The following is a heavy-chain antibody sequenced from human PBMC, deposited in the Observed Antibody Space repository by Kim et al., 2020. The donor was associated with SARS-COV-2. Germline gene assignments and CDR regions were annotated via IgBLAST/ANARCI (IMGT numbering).Heavy chain of an antibody. CDR1: GGSISSYY. Sequence: SETLSLTCTVSGGSISSYYWSWIRQPPGKGLEWIGYIYYSGSTNYNPSLKSRVTISVDTSKNQFSLKLSSVTAADTAVYYCARVARGSYSFDYWGQGTLVTVSS. CDR3: ARVARGSYSFDY. CDR2: IYYSGST. V-gene: IGHV4-59*01. D-gene: IGHD1-26*01. J-gene: IGHJ4*02.